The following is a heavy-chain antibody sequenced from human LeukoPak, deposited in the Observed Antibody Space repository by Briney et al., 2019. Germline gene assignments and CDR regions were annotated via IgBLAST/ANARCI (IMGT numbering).Heavy chain of an antibody. CDR1: GGSISSSNW. J-gene: IGHJ6*02. CDR2: IYHSRST. Sequence: PSGTLSLTCAVSGGSISSSNWWSWVRQPPGKGLEWIGEIYHSRSTNYNPSLKSRVTISVDKSKNQFSLKLSSVTAADTAVYYCARAEVILDGSGSPYYYYGMDVWGQGTTVTVSS. V-gene: IGHV4-4*02. CDR3: ARAEVILDGSGSPYYYYGMDV. D-gene: IGHD3-10*01.